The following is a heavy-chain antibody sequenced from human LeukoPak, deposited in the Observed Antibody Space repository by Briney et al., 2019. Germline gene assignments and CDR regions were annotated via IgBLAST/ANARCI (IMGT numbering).Heavy chain of an antibody. D-gene: IGHD3-22*01. J-gene: IGHJ3*01. CDR3: ARYYYDPIPVFNV. CDR2: INPNSGGT. CDR1: GYTFTDYY. V-gene: IGHV1-2*02. Sequence: ASVKVSCKASGYTFTDYYMHWVRQAPGQGLEWMGWINPNSGGTNYAQKFQGRVTMTRDTSISTAYMELSRLRSDDTAVYYCARYYYDPIPVFNVGGKGTRVTVFS.